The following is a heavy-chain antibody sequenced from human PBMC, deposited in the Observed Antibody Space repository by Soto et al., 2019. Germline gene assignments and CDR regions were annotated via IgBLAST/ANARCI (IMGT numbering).Heavy chain of an antibody. J-gene: IGHJ6*02. V-gene: IGHV3-23*01. D-gene: IGHD3-22*01. CDR3: AKHLKYYYDSSGSARYYYYYGMDV. CDR1: GFTFSSYA. Sequence: PGGSLRLSCAASGFTFSSYAMSWARQAPGKGLEWVSAISGSGGSTYYADSVKGRFTISRDNSKNTLYLQMNSLRAEDTAVYYCAKHLKYYYDSSGSARYYYYYGMDVWGQGTTVTVSS. CDR2: ISGSGGST.